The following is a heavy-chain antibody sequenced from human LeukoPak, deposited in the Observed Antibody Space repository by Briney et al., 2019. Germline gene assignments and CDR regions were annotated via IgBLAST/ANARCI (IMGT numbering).Heavy chain of an antibody. Sequence: GGSLRLSSAAPGFSLISYAMCAVRQAPGEGVWWVSSISSTGRRTYYADPVEGRFTISRDNSKNTLELQMKSLRADDTAVYYCARDGYSNYWYLNLWGQGTLVTVSS. J-gene: IGHJ4*02. CDR3: ARDGYSNYWYLNL. CDR1: GFSLISYA. D-gene: IGHD6-13*01. CDR2: ISSTGRRT. V-gene: IGHV3-23*01.